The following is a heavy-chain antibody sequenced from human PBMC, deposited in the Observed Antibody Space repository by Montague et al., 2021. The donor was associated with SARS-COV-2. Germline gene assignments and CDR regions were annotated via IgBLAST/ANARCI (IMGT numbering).Heavy chain of an antibody. D-gene: IGHD3-9*01. Sequence: PALVKPTQTLTLTCTFSGFSLSTSGMCVSWIRQPPGKALEWLALIDWDDDKYYSTSLKTRLTISKDTSKNQVVLTMTNMDPVDTATYYCARLRDYDILTGSYSGFDXWGQGTLVSVSS. CDR2: IDWDDDK. CDR1: GFSLSTSGMC. CDR3: ARLRDYDILTGSYSGFDX. V-gene: IGHV2-70*01. J-gene: IGHJ4*02.